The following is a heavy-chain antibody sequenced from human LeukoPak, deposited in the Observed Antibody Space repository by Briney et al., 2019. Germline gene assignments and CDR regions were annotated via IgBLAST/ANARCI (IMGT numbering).Heavy chain of an antibody. CDR3: ARHRATAMVHDAFDI. Sequence: SETLSLTCTVSGGSISSYYWSWIRQPPGKGLEWIGYIYYSGSTNYNPSLKSRVTISVDTSKNQFSLKLSSVTAADTAVYYCARHRATAMVHDAFDIWGQGTMVTVSS. J-gene: IGHJ3*02. CDR2: IYYSGST. V-gene: IGHV4-59*08. D-gene: IGHD5-18*01. CDR1: GGSISSYY.